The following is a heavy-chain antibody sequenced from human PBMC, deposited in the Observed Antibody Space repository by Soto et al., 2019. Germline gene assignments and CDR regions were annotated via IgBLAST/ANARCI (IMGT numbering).Heavy chain of an antibody. J-gene: IGHJ4*02. D-gene: IGHD4-17*01. CDR1: GGSISSGGYS. Sequence: QLQLQESGSGLVKPSQTLSLTCAVSGGSISSGGYSWSWIRQPPGKGLEWIGYIYHSGSTYYNPSPKSRVTISVDRSKNQVSLKLSSVTAADTAVYYCARSQTTVTSSDYWGQGTLVTVSS. CDR2: IYHSGST. CDR3: ARSQTTVTSSDY. V-gene: IGHV4-30-2*01.